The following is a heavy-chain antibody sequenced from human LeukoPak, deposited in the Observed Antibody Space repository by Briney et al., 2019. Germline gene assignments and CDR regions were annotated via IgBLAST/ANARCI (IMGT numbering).Heavy chain of an antibody. CDR1: GFTVSTNY. J-gene: IGHJ4*02. CDR2: IYGGGTT. CDR3: ARDGKATNDY. Sequence: GGSLRLSCAASGFTVSTNYMSWVRQAPGKGLEWVSLIYGGGTTYYADSVKGRFTMSRDNSRNTLYLQMGSLRPEDTAVYYCARDGKATNDYWGQGTLVTDSS. V-gene: IGHV3-66*01. D-gene: IGHD5-24*01.